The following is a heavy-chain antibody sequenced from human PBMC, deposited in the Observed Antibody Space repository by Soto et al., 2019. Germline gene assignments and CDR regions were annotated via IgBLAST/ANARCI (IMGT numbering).Heavy chain of an antibody. J-gene: IGHJ4*02. CDR2: IYYSGST. CDR1: GGSISSYY. Sequence: PSETLSLTCTVSGGSISSYYWSWIRQPPGKGLEWIGYIYYSGSTNYNPSLKSRVTISVDTSKNQFSLKLSSVTAADTAVYYCARRDLWLQVYDYWGQGTLVTVSS. CDR3: ARRDLWLQVYDY. V-gene: IGHV4-59*08. D-gene: IGHD3-16*01.